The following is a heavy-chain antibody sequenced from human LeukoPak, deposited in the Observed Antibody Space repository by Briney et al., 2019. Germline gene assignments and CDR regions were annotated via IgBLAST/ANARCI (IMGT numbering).Heavy chain of an antibody. Sequence: GGSLRLSCAASGFTFTSYSMNWVRQAPGKGLEWVSYISSSSTTIYYADSVKGRFTISRDNANNSLYLQMNSLRAEDTAVYYCAKVNSGSYSLFDYWGQGTLVTVSS. CDR1: GFTFTSYS. V-gene: IGHV3-48*04. CDR3: AKVNSGSYSLFDY. D-gene: IGHD1-26*01. CDR2: ISSSSTTI. J-gene: IGHJ4*02.